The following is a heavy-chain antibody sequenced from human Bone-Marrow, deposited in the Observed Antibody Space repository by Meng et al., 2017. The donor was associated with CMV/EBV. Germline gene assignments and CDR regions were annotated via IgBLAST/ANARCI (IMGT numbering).Heavy chain of an antibody. D-gene: IGHD1-26*01. CDR1: GFTFSDYY. J-gene: IGHJ5*01. CDR3: ARDSSAVHNWRDS. Sequence: GESLKISCAASGFTFSDYYMTWIRQAPGKGLEWVSYISSSGSITKYLDSVKGRFTISRDNAKNSLFLQMNSLRVKDTAVYYCARDSSAVHNWRDSGGQGSLVNVDS. V-gene: IGHV3-11*04. CDR2: ISSSGSIT.